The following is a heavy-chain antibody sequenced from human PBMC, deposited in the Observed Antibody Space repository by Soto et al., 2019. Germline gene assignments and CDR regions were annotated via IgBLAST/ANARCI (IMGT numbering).Heavy chain of an antibody. V-gene: IGHV4-4*02. CDR3: ARSAGWYAVHS. CDR1: GDSVSSPYY. D-gene: IGHD6-19*01. Sequence: QVQLQESGPGLVKPSGTLSLTCAVSGDSVSSPYYWCGVRQPPGKGLEWIGEVFHTETTSYNPSLRSRVTISMDKSINPFSLALSSVTAADTAVYYCARSAGWYAVHSWGPGTLVIVSS. J-gene: IGHJ4*02. CDR2: VFHTETT.